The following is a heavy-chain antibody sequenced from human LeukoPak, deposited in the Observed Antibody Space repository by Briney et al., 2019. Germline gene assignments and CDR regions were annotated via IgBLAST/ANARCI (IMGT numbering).Heavy chain of an antibody. J-gene: IGHJ4*02. Sequence: PGGSLRLSCAASGFTFSGFAMAWVRQAPGKGLEWVSAITSSGGSTYYADSVKGRFTISRDNSKNTLYLQMNSLRAEDTAVYYCAKTPRYYDSSGYFDYWGQGTLVTVSS. CDR3: AKTPRYYDSSGYFDY. CDR1: GFTFSGFA. CDR2: ITSSGGST. V-gene: IGHV3-23*01. D-gene: IGHD3-22*01.